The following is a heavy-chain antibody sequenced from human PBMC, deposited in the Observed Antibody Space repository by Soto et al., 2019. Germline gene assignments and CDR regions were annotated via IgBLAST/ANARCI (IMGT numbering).Heavy chain of an antibody. J-gene: IGHJ4*02. CDR1: GYTFTSYY. V-gene: IGHV1-46*01. CDR2: INPSGGST. Sequence: QVQLVQSGAEVKKPGASVKVSCKASGYTFTSYYMNWVRQAPGQGLEWMGIINPSGGSTSYAQKFQGRVTMTRDTSTSTVYMDLSRLNSEDTAVYYCARVLDSGRPIDYWGQGTLVTVSS. CDR3: ARVLDSGRPIDY. D-gene: IGHD1-26*01.